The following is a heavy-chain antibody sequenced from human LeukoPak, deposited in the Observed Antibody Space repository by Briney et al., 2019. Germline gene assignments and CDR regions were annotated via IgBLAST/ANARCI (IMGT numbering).Heavy chain of an antibody. CDR2: IYYSGST. J-gene: IGHJ3*01. V-gene: IGHV4-39*07. Sequence: TSETLSLTCTVSGGSISSSSYYWGWIRQPPGKGLEWIGSIYYSGSTYYNPSLKSRVTISVDTSKNQFSLQLTSVTPEDTAVYYCARGGLVRGTINTMIAFDFWGQGTMITVSS. CDR3: ARGGLVRGTINTMIAFDF. D-gene: IGHD3-10*01. CDR1: GGSISSSSYY.